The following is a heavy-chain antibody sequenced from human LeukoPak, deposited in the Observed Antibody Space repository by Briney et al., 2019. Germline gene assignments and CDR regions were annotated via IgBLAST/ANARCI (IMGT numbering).Heavy chain of an antibody. Sequence: PGGSLRLSCAASGFTVSSNYMSWVRQAQGKGLEWVSVIYSGGSTYYADSVKGRFTISRDNSKNTLYLQMNSLRAEDTAVYYCARVSSDILAGYYAFDYWGQGTLVTVSS. V-gene: IGHV3-53*01. CDR2: IYSGGST. CDR1: GFTVSSNY. CDR3: ARVSSDILAGYYAFDY. J-gene: IGHJ4*02. D-gene: IGHD3-9*01.